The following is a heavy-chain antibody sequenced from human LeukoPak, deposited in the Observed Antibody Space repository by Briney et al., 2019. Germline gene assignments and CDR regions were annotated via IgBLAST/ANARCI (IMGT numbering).Heavy chain of an antibody. J-gene: IGHJ4*02. Sequence: SETLSLTCTVSGGFATYYGWSWIRQPPGKGLEWIGFVYNTGTTKYNPSLKSRVTISRDTSRNQFSLKLTSVTAADTAVYYCAREGEWEQEDNYFDYWGQGTLVTVSS. D-gene: IGHD1-26*01. CDR3: AREGEWEQEDNYFDY. CDR2: VYNTGTT. V-gene: IGHV4-59*02. CDR1: GGFATYYG.